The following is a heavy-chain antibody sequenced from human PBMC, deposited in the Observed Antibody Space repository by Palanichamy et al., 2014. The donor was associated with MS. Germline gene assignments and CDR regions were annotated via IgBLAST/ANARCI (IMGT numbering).Heavy chain of an antibody. D-gene: IGHD3-10*01. CDR3: ARDDYGSGTSAYGMDV. CDR1: GGSIRGYY. J-gene: IGHJ6*02. Sequence: QVQLQESGPGLVKPSETLSLTCTVSGGSIRGYYWSWIRQPAGKGLEWIGRIYPRGITNYSPSLKSRVTMSIDTSKNQFSPNLSSVTAADTAVYYRARDDYGSGTSAYGMDVWGQGTTVTVSS. V-gene: IGHV4-4*07. CDR2: IYPRGIT.